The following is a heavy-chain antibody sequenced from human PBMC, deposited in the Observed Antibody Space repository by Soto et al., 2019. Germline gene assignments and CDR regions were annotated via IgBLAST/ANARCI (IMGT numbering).Heavy chain of an antibody. CDR1: GFTFSSYA. Sequence: GGSLRLSCAASGFTFSSYAISWVRQAPGKGLEWVSAISGSGGSTYYADSVKGRFTISRDNSKNTLYLQMNSLRAEDTAVYYCALTDSSGYYDSPFDIWGQGTMVTVSS. CDR2: ISGSGGST. D-gene: IGHD3-22*01. CDR3: ALTDSSGYYDSPFDI. V-gene: IGHV3-23*01. J-gene: IGHJ3*02.